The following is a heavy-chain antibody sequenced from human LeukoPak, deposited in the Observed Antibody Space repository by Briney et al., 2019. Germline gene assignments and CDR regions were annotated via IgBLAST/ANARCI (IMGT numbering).Heavy chain of an antibody. Sequence: ASVKVSCKASGYTFTSYYMHWVRQAPGQGLEWMGIINPSGGSTSYAQKFQGRVTMTRDMSTSTVYMELSSLRSEDTAVYYCARGRRVVGARNTKAFDIWGQGTMVTVSS. CDR2: INPSGGST. D-gene: IGHD1-26*01. CDR1: GYTFTSYY. CDR3: ARGRRVVGARNTKAFDI. J-gene: IGHJ3*02. V-gene: IGHV1-46*01.